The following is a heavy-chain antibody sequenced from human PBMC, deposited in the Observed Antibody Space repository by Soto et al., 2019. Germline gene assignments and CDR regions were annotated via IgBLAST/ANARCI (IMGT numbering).Heavy chain of an antibody. CDR3: ASGIGGNAGGLDC. D-gene: IGHD3-10*01. Sequence: GRSLRLSCAASGFTFIYYGMHWVRQAPGKGLEWVALISYDGRNKYYADSVKGRFTISRDNSKNTLYVQMNSLRAEDTAVYYGASGIGGNAGGLDCWVLGTLVTVSS. CDR1: GFTFIYYG. CDR2: ISYDGRNK. J-gene: IGHJ4*02. V-gene: IGHV3-30*03.